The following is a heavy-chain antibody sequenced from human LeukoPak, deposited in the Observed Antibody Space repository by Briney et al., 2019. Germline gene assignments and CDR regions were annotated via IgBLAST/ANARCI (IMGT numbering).Heavy chain of an antibody. Sequence: SETLSLTCTVSGGSISSYYWSWIRQHPGKGLEWIGYIYYSGSTNYNPSLKSRVTISVDTSKNQFSLKLSSVTAADTAVYYCARDPWSYYYMDVWGKGTTVTVSS. V-gene: IGHV4-59*01. CDR2: IYYSGST. CDR3: ARDPWSYYYMDV. D-gene: IGHD2-8*01. J-gene: IGHJ6*03. CDR1: GGSISSYY.